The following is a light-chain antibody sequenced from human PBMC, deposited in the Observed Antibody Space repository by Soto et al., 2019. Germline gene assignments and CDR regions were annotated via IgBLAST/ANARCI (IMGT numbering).Light chain of an antibody. CDR1: SSDVGGYNY. J-gene: IGLJ1*01. CDR3: SSYADSNNV. CDR2: KVS. V-gene: IGLV2-8*01. Sequence: QSALTQPPSASGSPGQSVTISCTGTSSDVGGYNYVSWYQQHPGKAPKLMIYKVSKRPSGVPDRFSGSKSGSTASLTVSGLQAEDEADYYCSSYADSNNVFGTGTKLTVL.